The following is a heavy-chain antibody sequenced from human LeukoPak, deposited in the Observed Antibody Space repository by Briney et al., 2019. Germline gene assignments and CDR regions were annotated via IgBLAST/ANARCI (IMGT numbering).Heavy chain of an antibody. Sequence: GGSLRLACAASGFTFSSYAMSWVRQAPGKGLEWVSAISGSGGSTYYADSVKGRFTTSRDNSKNTLYLQMNSLRAEDTAVYYCAKFDDSSGYAYYFDYWGQGTLVTVSS. D-gene: IGHD3-22*01. CDR1: GFTFSSYA. V-gene: IGHV3-23*01. J-gene: IGHJ4*02. CDR2: ISGSGGST. CDR3: AKFDDSSGYAYYFDY.